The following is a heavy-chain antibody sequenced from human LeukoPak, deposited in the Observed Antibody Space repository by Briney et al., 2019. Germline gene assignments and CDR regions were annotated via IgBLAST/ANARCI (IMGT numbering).Heavy chain of an antibody. D-gene: IGHD2-15*01. CDR2: IYTSGRT. J-gene: IGHJ4*02. V-gene: IGHV4-4*07. Sequence: PSETLSLTCTVSGGSISSYYWSWMRQPAGKGLEWIGRIYTSGRTNYNPSLKSRVTISVDKSKNQFSLKLSSVTAADTAVYYCARSPVAATPTPFDYWGQGTLVTVS. CDR3: ARSPVAATPTPFDY. CDR1: GGSISSYY.